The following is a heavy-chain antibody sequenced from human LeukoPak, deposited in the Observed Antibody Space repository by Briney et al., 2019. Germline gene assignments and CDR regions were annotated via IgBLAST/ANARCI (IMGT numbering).Heavy chain of an antibody. J-gene: IGHJ4*02. CDR1: GDSITSYF. D-gene: IGHD2-21*01. CDR3: ARRGYCGGDCYSPYFDY. CDR2: IYYSGST. Sequence: SETLSLTCTVSGDSITSYFWTWIRQPPGKGLEWIGYIYYSGSTYYNPSLKSRVTISVDTSKNQFSLKLSSVTAADTAVYYCARRGYCGGDCYSPYFDYWGQGTLVTVSS. V-gene: IGHV4-59*08.